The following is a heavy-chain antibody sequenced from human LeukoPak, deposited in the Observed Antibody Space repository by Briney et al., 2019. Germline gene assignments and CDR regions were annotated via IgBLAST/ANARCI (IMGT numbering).Heavy chain of an antibody. D-gene: IGHD2-8*02. CDR2: IYSGGST. CDR3: VRARVGRNPGWCFIVQY. Sequence: SGGSLRLLCAPSVLTQYSKYMIWVRQAPGKGLEWVSVIYSGGSTYYADSVKGRFTISRDNSKNNLSLQMNSLRAEDTAVFYCVRARVGRNPGWCFIVQYCGQGALVTVSS. V-gene: IGHV3-53*01. J-gene: IGHJ4*02. CDR1: VLTQYSKY.